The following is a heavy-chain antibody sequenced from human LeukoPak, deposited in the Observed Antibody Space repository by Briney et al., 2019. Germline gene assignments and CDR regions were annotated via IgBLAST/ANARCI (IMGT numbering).Heavy chain of an antibody. Sequence: KTSETLSLTCTVSGGSISSYYWSWIRQPPGKGLEWIGYIYYSGSTNYNPSLKSRVTISVDTSKNQFSLKLSSVTAADTAVYYCASSIAAAGTGGYWGQGTLVTVSS. V-gene: IGHV4-59*01. CDR3: ASSIAAAGTGGY. CDR2: IYYSGST. D-gene: IGHD6-13*01. CDR1: GGSISSYY. J-gene: IGHJ4*02.